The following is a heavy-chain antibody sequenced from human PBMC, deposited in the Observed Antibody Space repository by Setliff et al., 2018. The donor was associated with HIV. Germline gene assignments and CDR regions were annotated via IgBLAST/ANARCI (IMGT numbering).Heavy chain of an antibody. V-gene: IGHV4-34*01. D-gene: IGHD3-10*01. CDR1: GGSFSGYY. Sequence: KASETLSLTCAVYGGSFSGYYWGWIRQPPGGGLEWIGSIYFGGTTYYSPSLKSRVTISIPTSRNQFSLILTSVTAADTAVYYCARASGAWPYYYYYMDVWGKGTTVTSP. CDR3: ARASGAWPYYYYYMDV. J-gene: IGHJ6*03. CDR2: IYFGGTT.